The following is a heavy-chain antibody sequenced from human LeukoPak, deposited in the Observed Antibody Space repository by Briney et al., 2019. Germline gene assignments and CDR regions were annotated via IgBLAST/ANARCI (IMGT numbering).Heavy chain of an antibody. CDR1: GGSFSGYY. V-gene: IGHV4-34*01. CDR2: INHSGST. J-gene: IGHJ4*02. D-gene: IGHD2-2*03. Sequence: KPSETLSLTCAVYGGSFSGYYWSWIRQPPGKGLEWIGEINHSGSTNYNPSLKSRVTISVDTSKNQFSLKLSSVTAADTAVYYCARHGYCSSTSCRDYWGQGTLVTVSP. CDR3: ARHGYCSSTSCRDY.